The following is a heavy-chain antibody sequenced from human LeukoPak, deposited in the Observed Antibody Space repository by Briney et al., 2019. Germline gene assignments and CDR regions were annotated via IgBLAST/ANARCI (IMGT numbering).Heavy chain of an antibody. Sequence: GRSLRLSCAASGFTFSSYAMSWVRQAPGKGLEWVSAISGSGGSTYYADSVKGRFTISRDNSKSTLYLQMNSLRAEDTAVYYCARDGGMAGTVGYYYYYYGMDVWGQGTTVTVSS. V-gene: IGHV3-23*01. CDR3: ARDGGMAGTVGYYYYYYGMDV. CDR1: GFTFSSYA. CDR2: ISGSGGST. D-gene: IGHD6-19*01. J-gene: IGHJ6*02.